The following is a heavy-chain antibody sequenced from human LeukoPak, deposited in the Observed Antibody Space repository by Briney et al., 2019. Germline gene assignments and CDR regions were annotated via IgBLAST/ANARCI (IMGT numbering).Heavy chain of an antibody. CDR3: ASCSYDSSGYYYLSYFDY. V-gene: IGHV1-69*05. CDR1: GGTFSSYA. J-gene: IGHJ4*02. Sequence: SVKISCKASGGTFSSYAISWVRQAPGQGLKWMGRIIPIFGTANYAQKFQGRVTITTDESTSTAYMELSSLRSEDTAVYYCASCSYDSSGYYYLSYFDYWGQGTLVTVSS. D-gene: IGHD3-22*01. CDR2: IIPIFGTA.